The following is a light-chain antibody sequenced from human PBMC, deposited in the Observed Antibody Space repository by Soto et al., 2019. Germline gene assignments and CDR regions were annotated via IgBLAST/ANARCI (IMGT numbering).Light chain of an antibody. CDR1: QDISNY. CDR3: QQYDNLQIT. J-gene: IGKJ5*01. CDR2: DAS. Sequence: DIQISPSASSLSASVGARVTSTCQASQDISNYLNWYQQKPGKAPKLLIYDASNLETGVPSRFSGSGSGTDFTFTISSMQPEDIATYYCQQYDNLQITCGQGTRREIK. V-gene: IGKV1-33*01.